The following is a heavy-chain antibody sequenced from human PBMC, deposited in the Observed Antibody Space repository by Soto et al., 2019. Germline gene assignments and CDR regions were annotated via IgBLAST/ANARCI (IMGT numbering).Heavy chain of an antibody. Sequence: EVQLVESGGGLVQPGGSLRLSCAASGFTVSSNYMSWVRQAPGKGLEWVSVIHSDGSTYYADSVKGRFTISRDNSKNTVYLQMNSRRAEDTAVYCGASPGGLSGYRFDYWGQGTLVTVSS. J-gene: IGHJ4*02. D-gene: IGHD3-22*01. CDR1: GFTVSSNY. CDR2: IHSDGST. CDR3: ASPGGLSGYRFDY. V-gene: IGHV3-66*01.